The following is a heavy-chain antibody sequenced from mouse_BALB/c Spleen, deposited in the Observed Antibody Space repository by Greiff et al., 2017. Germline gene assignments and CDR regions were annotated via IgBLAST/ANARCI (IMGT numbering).Heavy chain of an antibody. Sequence: QVQLQQSGPELVKPGASVRISCKASGYTFTSYYIHWVKQRPGQGLEWIGWIYPGNVNTKYNEKFKGKATLTADKSSSTAYMQLSSLTSEDSAVYFCARSVIYYAMDYWGQGTSVTVSA. CDR1: GYTFTSYY. CDR3: ARSVIYYAMDY. J-gene: IGHJ4*01. D-gene: IGHD2-2*01. CDR2: IYPGNVNT. V-gene: IGHV1S56*01.